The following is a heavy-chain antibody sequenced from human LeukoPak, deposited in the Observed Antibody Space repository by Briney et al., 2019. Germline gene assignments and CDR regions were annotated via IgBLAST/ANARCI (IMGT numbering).Heavy chain of an antibody. J-gene: IGHJ6*03. D-gene: IGHD6-13*01. Sequence: SETLSLTCTVSGGSISSSSYYWRWIRKPPGKGLEWNGSIYYSGSTYDNPSLKSRVTISVDTSKNQFSLKLSSVTAADTAVYYCARRLAAAGSHYYYYYMDVWGKGTTVTISS. CDR3: ARRLAAAGSHYYYYYMDV. CDR2: IYYSGST. V-gene: IGHV4-39*01. CDR1: GGSISSSSYY.